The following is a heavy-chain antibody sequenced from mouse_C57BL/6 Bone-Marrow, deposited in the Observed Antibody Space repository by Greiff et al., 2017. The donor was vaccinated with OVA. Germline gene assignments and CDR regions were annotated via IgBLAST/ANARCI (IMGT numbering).Heavy chain of an antibody. V-gene: IGHV14-4*01. CDR1: GFNFKDDY. CDR2: IDPENGDT. J-gene: IGHJ2*01. Sequence: VQLQQSGAELVRPGASVKLSCTASGFNFKDDYMHWVKQRPEQGLEWIGWIDPENGDTEYASKFQGKATITADTSSNTAYLQLSSLTSEDTAVYYCTSYGSFDYWGQGTTLTVSS. CDR3: TSYGSFDY. D-gene: IGHD2-1*01.